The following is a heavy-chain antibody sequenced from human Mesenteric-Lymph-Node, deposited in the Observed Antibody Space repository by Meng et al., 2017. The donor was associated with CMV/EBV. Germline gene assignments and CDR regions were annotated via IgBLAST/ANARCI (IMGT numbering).Heavy chain of an antibody. D-gene: IGHD6-13*01. Sequence: CKASGYTFTSCDINWVRQATGQGLEWMGWMNPNSGNTGYAQKFQGRVTMTRNTSISTAYMELSSLRSEDTAVYYCARAQLGSSWYDYWGQGTLVTVSS. J-gene: IGHJ4*02. V-gene: IGHV1-8*01. CDR3: ARAQLGSSWYDY. CDR1: GYTFTSCD. CDR2: MNPNSGNT.